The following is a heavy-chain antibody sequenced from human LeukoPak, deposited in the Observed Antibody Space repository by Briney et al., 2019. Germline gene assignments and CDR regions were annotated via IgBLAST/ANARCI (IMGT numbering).Heavy chain of an antibody. CDR2: ISDSGSST. J-gene: IGHJ4*02. CDR1: GFTFSSSA. CDR3: AKRPVYHGTTD. V-gene: IGHV3-23*01. D-gene: IGHD1-7*01. Sequence: GGSLRLSCAASGFTFSSSAMTWVRQAPGKGLEWVSGISDSGSSTYYADSVKGRFTISRDNSRNSLYLQMNSLRPEDTALYYCAKRPVYHGTTDWGQGTLVTVSS.